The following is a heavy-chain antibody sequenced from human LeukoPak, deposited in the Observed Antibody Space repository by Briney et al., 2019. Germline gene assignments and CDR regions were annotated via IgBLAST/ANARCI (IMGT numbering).Heavy chain of an antibody. J-gene: IGHJ4*02. CDR1: GFTFSSYG. CDR3: ARHLGSDYGDFYFDH. CDR2: ISYDGSNK. Sequence: GGSLRLSCAASGFTFSSYGMHWVRQAPGKGLEWVAVISYDGSNKYYADSVKGRFTISRDNSKNTLYLQMNSLRAEDTAVYYCARHLGSDYGDFYFDHWGQGTLVTVSS. D-gene: IGHD4-17*01. V-gene: IGHV3-30*03.